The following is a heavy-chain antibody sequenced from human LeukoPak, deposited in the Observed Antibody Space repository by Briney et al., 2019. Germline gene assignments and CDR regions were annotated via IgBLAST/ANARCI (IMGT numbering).Heavy chain of an antibody. V-gene: IGHV4-4*02. D-gene: IGHD5-18*01. J-gene: IGHJ4*02. CDR1: GGSISSSNW. CDR3: ARDRGGYTYSHDY. Sequence: SGTLSLTCAVSGGSISSSNWWSWVRQPPGKGLEWIGEIYHSGSTNYNPSLKSRVTISVDKSKNQFSLKLSSVTAADTAVYYCARDRGGYTYSHDYWGQGTLVTVSS. CDR2: IYHSGST.